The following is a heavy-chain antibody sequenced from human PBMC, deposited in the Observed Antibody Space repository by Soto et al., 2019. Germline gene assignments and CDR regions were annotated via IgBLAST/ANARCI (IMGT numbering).Heavy chain of an antibody. CDR2: IYYSGST. D-gene: IGHD3-10*01. J-gene: IGHJ4*02. Sequence: SETLSLTCTVSGGSISSGGYYWSWIRQHPGKGLEWIGYIYYSGSTYYNPSLKSRVTISVDTSKNQFSLKLSSVTAADTAVYYCAREVVRGVITGGIDYWGQGTLVTVSS. V-gene: IGHV4-31*03. CDR3: AREVVRGVITGGIDY. CDR1: GGSISSGGYY.